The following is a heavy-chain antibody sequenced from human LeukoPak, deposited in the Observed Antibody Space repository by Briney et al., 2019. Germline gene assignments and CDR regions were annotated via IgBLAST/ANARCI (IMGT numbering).Heavy chain of an antibody. CDR3: AKNGGSYWTPYWYFDL. V-gene: IGHV3-23*01. D-gene: IGHD1-26*01. Sequence: GGSLRLSCAASGFTFSSYAMSWVRQAPGKGLEWVSAISGSGGSTYYADSVKGRFTISRDNSKNTLYLQMNSLRAEGTAVYYCAKNGGSYWTPYWYFDLWGRGTLVTVSS. J-gene: IGHJ2*01. CDR2: ISGSGGST. CDR1: GFTFSSYA.